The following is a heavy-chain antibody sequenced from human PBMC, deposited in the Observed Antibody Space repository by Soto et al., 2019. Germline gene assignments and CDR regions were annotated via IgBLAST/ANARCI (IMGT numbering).Heavy chain of an antibody. CDR1: GYTFTNHY. CDR3: AREGNGYNLGPSVDFDY. Sequence: QVQLVQSGAEVTKPGASVKVSCKASGYTFTNHYMHWVRQAPGQGLEWMGVINPSGGSTDYAQKFQVRGTMTRDTPTSTVYMEVSILRSEDTAVFYCAREGNGYNLGPSVDFDYWGQGTLVTVSS. CDR2: INPSGGST. D-gene: IGHD5-12*01. V-gene: IGHV1-46*01. J-gene: IGHJ4*02.